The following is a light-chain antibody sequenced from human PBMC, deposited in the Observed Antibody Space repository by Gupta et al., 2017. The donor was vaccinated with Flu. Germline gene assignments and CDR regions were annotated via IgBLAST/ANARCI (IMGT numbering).Light chain of an antibody. Sequence: LGERATINCKSSQSVVYSSNNKNYLAWYQQKPGQPPKLLIYWASTRESGVPDRFSGSGSGTDFTLTISSLQAEDVAVYYCQQYYSTRGITFGHGTKVDIK. CDR1: QSVVYSSNNKNY. J-gene: IGKJ3*01. V-gene: IGKV4-1*01. CDR2: WAS. CDR3: QQYYSTRGIT.